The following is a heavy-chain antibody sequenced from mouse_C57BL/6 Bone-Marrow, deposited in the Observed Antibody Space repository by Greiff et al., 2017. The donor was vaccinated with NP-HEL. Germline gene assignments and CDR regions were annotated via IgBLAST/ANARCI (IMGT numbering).Heavy chain of an antibody. CDR1: GFSFTSYA. V-gene: IGHV2-9-1*01. D-gene: IGHD2-3*01. CDR3: ARYDGYYGGYFDV. Sequence: VKLMESGPGLVAPSQCLSITCTVSGFSFTSYAISWVRQPPGKGLEWLGVIWTGGGTNYNSARKSRLSISKDNSNSQVFLKMNSLQTDDTARYYCARYDGYYGGYFDVWGTGTTVTVSS. CDR2: IWTGGGT. J-gene: IGHJ1*03.